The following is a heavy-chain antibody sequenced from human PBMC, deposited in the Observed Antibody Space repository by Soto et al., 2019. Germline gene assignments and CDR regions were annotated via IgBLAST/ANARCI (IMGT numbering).Heavy chain of an antibody. D-gene: IGHD3-3*01. CDR1: GYTFTSYV. Sequence: ASVMVSCKASGYTFTSYVISWVRQAPGQGLEWMGWISAYNGNTNYAQKFQGRVTITRDTSASTAYMELSSLRSEDTAVYYCARSIEWSDAFDIWGQGTMVTVSS. CDR3: ARSIEWSDAFDI. V-gene: IGHV1-18*01. J-gene: IGHJ3*02. CDR2: ISAYNGNT.